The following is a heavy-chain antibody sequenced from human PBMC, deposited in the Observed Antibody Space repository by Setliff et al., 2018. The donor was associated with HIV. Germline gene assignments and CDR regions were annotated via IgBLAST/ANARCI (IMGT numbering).Heavy chain of an antibody. CDR2: IYSSGNT. Sequence: SETLSLTCTVSGGSIGNYYWSWIRQSAGKGLEWIGRIYASGNIGRIYSSGNTEYNPSLKSRVTMSVDTSKNQFSLELTSVTAADTAVYYCARGGSYDTFDYWGQGTLVTVSS. V-gene: IGHV4-4*07. CDR1: GGSIGNYY. CDR3: ARGGSYDTFDY. J-gene: IGHJ4*02. D-gene: IGHD3-22*01.